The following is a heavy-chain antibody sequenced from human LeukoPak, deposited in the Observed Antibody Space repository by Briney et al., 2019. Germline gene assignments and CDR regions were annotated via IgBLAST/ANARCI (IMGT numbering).Heavy chain of an antibody. D-gene: IGHD6-6*01. CDR3: SLTSSSSGDYFDY. CDR2: MRVGGKT. CDR1: GFTFSNYG. J-gene: IGHJ4*02. Sequence: GGSLRLSCVASGFTFSNYGMSWVRQAPGKGLEWASIMRVGGKTYYAESVKGRFTISRDNSKNTLYLQMNSLRVEDTAVYYCSLTSSSSGDYFDYWGQGTLVTVSS. V-gene: IGHV3-23*01.